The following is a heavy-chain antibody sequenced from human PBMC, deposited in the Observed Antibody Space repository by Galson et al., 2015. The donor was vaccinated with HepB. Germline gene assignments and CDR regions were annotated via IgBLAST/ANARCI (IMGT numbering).Heavy chain of an antibody. CDR1: GGSFSGYY. V-gene: IGHV4-34*01. J-gene: IGHJ6*02. Sequence: SETLSLTCAVYGGSFSGYYWSWIRQPPGKGLEWIGEINHSGSTNYNPSLKSRVTISVDTSKNQFSLKLSSVTAADTAVYYCARGHGGYPSDYYYGMDVWGQGTTVTVSS. CDR2: INHSGST. CDR3: ARGHGGYPSDYYYGMDV. D-gene: IGHD5-12*01.